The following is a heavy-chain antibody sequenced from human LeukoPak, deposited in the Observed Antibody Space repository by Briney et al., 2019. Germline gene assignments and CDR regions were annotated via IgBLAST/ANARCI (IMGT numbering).Heavy chain of an antibody. CDR2: ISSSSSYI. D-gene: IGHD1-1*01. V-gene: IGHV3-21*01. Sequence: PGGSLRLSCAASGFTFSSHSMNWVRQAPGKGLEWVSYISSSSSYIYYADSVKGRFAISRDNAKNSLYLQMNSLRAEDTSVYYCARIQLARRPTLGVDYWGQGTLVTVSS. J-gene: IGHJ4*02. CDR3: ARIQLARRPTLGVDY. CDR1: GFTFSSHS.